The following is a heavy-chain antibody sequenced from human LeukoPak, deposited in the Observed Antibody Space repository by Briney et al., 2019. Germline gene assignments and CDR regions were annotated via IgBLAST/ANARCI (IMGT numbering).Heavy chain of an antibody. D-gene: IGHD4-11*01. CDR1: GFIFDDYG. CDR3: ARGSIATTPFDY. J-gene: IGHJ4*02. Sequence: GGSLRLSCIASGFIFDDYGMNWVRQAPGKGLEWVSGINWNGGGTGYVDSVTGRFTISRDNAKNSLYLQMNSLRAEDTALYYCARGSIATTPFDYWGQGTLVTVSS. CDR2: INWNGGGT. V-gene: IGHV3-20*04.